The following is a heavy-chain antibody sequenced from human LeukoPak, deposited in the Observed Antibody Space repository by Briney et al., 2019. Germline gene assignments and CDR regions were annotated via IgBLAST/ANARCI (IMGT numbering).Heavy chain of an antibody. CDR3: ARDSYSSGWYWDY. J-gene: IGHJ4*02. CDR1: GGSISSGGYS. D-gene: IGHD6-19*01. Sequence: SETLSLTCAVSGGSISSGGYSWSWIRQPPGKGLEWIGYIYHSGSTYYNPSLKSRVTMSVDTSKNQFSLKLSSVTAADTAVYYCARDSYSSGWYWDYWGQGTLVTVSS. V-gene: IGHV4-30-2*01. CDR2: IYHSGST.